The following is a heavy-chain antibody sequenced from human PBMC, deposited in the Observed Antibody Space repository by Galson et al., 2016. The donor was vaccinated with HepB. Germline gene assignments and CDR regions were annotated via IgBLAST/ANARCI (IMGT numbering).Heavy chain of an antibody. V-gene: IGHV3-49*03. D-gene: IGHD3-9*01. J-gene: IGHJ4*02. CDR2: IRSTAYGGTT. CDR3: TKVIYDILTGYRSLSDY. Sequence: SLRLSCAASGFTFSDYAMSWFRQAPGKGLEWVGLIRSTAYGGTTEYAASGKVSFTMSRDDSKSNAYLHINSLKTDDTAVYYCTKVIYDILTGYRSLSDYWGQGTLVTVSS. CDR1: GFTFSDYA.